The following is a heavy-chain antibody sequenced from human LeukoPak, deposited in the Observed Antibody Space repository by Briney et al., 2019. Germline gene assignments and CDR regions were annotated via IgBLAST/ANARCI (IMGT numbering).Heavy chain of an antibody. D-gene: IGHD5-18*01. J-gene: IGHJ4*02. V-gene: IGHV3-23*01. CDR1: GFTFSDFA. Sequence: GGSLRLSCAASGFTFSDFAMIWVRQPPGKGLEWVSSIFQGGGEIHYANSVRGRFTISRDNSRSTLFLQMNSLRAEDTAIYYCATYRQVMLPFESWGQGTLVTVSS. CDR2: IFQGGGEI. CDR3: ATYRQVMLPFES.